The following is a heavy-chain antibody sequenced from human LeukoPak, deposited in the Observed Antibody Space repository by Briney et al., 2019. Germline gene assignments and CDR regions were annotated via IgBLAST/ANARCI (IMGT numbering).Heavy chain of an antibody. D-gene: IGHD2-15*01. J-gene: IGHJ5*02. Sequence: GASVKVSCKASGYTFTGYYMHWVRQAPGQGLEWMGWINPNSGGTNYAQKFQGRVTMTRDTSISTAYMELSRLRSDDTAVYYCARDMVGGWWEPNNWFDPWGQGTLVTVSS. CDR3: ARDMVGGWWEPNNWFDP. V-gene: IGHV1-2*02. CDR1: GYTFTGYY. CDR2: INPNSGGT.